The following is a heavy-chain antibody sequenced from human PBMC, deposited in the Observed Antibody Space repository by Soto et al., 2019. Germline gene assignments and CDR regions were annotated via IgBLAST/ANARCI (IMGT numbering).Heavy chain of an antibody. CDR3: ARGSPYDYGDYFPPFDY. Sequence: QVQLQESGPGLVKPSETLSLTCTVSGGSISSYYWSWIRQPPGKGLEWIGYIYYSGSTNYNPSLKSRVTISVDTSKNQFSLKLSSVTAADTAVYYCARGSPYDYGDYFPPFDYWGQGTLVTVSS. CDR1: GGSISSYY. CDR2: IYYSGST. D-gene: IGHD4-17*01. J-gene: IGHJ4*02. V-gene: IGHV4-59*01.